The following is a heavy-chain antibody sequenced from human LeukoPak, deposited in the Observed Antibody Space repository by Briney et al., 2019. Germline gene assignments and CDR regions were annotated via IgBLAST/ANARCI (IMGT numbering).Heavy chain of an antibody. J-gene: IGHJ5*02. CDR3: ARGLGYYGSGSSNWFDP. Sequence: ASVKVSCKASGYTFTSYGISWVRQAPGQGLEWMGWISAYNGNTNYAQKLQGRVTMTTDTSTSTAYMELRSLRSDDTAVYYCARGLGYYGSGSSNWFDPWGQGTLVTVSS. V-gene: IGHV1-18*01. D-gene: IGHD3-10*01. CDR2: ISAYNGNT. CDR1: GYTFTSYG.